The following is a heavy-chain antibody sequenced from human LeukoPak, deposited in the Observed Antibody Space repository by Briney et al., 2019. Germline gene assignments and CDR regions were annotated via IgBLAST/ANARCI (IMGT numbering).Heavy chain of an antibody. CDR1: GYTFTVYY. CDR2: INPNSCGT. V-gene: IGHV1-2*02. J-gene: IGHJ6*03. D-gene: IGHD2-2*01. CDR3: ARGFFPDIVVVPAAISYYMDV. Sequence: ASVTVSFTSSGYTFTVYYMHWVRQAPGQGLGWMGWINPNSCGTNYAQKFQGRVTMTRDTSISTAYMELSRLRSDDTAVYYCARGFFPDIVVVPAAISYYMDVWGKGTTVTVS.